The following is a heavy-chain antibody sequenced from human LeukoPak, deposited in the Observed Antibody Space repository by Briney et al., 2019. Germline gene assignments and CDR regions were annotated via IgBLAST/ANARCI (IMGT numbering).Heavy chain of an antibody. CDR1: GFTFTSYS. CDR2: ISGGGGST. V-gene: IGHV3-23*01. CDR3: ARDANHGDFDY. J-gene: IGHJ4*02. Sequence: GGSLRLSCAASGFTFTSYSMNWVRQAPGKGLEWVSTISGGGGSTYYADSVKGRFTISRDNSKNTLYLQMNSLRAEDTALYYCARDANHGDFDYWGQGTLVTVSS. D-gene: IGHD4-17*01.